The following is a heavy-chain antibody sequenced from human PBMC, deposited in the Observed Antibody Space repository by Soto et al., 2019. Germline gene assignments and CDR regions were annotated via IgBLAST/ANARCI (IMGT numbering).Heavy chain of an antibody. CDR2: IKSKTDGGTT. V-gene: IGHV3-15*07. CDR1: GFTFSNAW. CDR3: TTDYCSGGSCYRKDY. D-gene: IGHD2-15*01. J-gene: IGHJ4*02. Sequence: GGSLRLSCAASGFTFSNAWMNWVRQAPGKGLEWVGRIKSKTDGGTTDYAAPVKGRFTISRDDSKNTLYLQMNSLKTEDTAVYYCTTDYCSGGSCYRKDYWGQGTLVTVSS.